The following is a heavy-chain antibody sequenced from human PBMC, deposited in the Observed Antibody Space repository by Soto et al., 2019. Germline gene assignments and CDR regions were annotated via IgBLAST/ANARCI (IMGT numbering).Heavy chain of an antibody. Sequence: PGGSLRLSCAASGFTFHSFTMNWARQAPGKGLEWVSTISSNSAYIYYTDALRGRFTISRDNAKNSLHLQMNSLRAEDTAVYYCTRDASRDSSARGWFDPWGPGTLGTVSS. V-gene: IGHV3-21*01. CDR3: TRDASRDSSARGWFDP. J-gene: IGHJ5*02. D-gene: IGHD6-13*01. CDR2: ISSNSAYI. CDR1: GFTFHSFT.